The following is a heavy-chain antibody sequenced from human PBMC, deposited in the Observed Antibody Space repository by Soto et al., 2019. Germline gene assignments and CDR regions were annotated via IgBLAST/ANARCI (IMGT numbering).Heavy chain of an antibody. V-gene: IGHV4-39*01. CDR2: IYYSGST. Sequence: QLQLQESGPGLVKPSETLSLTCTVSGGSISSSSYYWGWIRQPPGKGLEWIGSIYYSGSTYYNPSLKSRVTISVDTSKNQFSLKLSSVTAADTAVYYCARISYSSSPQHSDYWGQGTLVTVSS. D-gene: IGHD6-6*01. CDR3: ARISYSSSPQHSDY. CDR1: GGSISSSSYY. J-gene: IGHJ4*02.